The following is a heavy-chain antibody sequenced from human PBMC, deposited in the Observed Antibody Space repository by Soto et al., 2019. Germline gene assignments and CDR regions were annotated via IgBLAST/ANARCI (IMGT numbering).Heavy chain of an antibody. V-gene: IGHV3-21*01. CDR1: GFTFSSYT. J-gene: IGHJ4*02. D-gene: IGHD2-15*01. CDR3: ARGVLSDSGTCY. CDR2: ISSGSSYI. Sequence: EVQLVESGGGLVKPGGSLRLSCAASGFTFSSYTMNWVRQAPGKGLEWVSSISSGSSYIYYADSMKGRFTISRDNAKNSLYLQMYSLRAEDTAVYYCARGVLSDSGTCYWGRGTLFTVSS.